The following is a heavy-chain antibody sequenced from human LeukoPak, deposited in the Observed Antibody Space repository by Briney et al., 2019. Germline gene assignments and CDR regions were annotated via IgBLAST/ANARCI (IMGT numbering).Heavy chain of an antibody. CDR3: ARDSGGNYFDY. Sequence: GGSLRLSCAASGFTFSGYEMNWVRQAPGKGLEWVSYITSSGRTRYYADSVKGRFTLSRDNAKNSLYLQMNSLRAEDTAVYYCARDSGGNYFDYWGQGTLVTVSS. D-gene: IGHD1-26*01. J-gene: IGHJ4*02. CDR2: ITSSGRTR. V-gene: IGHV3-48*03. CDR1: GFTFSGYE.